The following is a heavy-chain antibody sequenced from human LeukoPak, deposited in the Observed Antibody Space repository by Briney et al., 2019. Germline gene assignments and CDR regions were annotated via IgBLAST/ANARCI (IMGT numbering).Heavy chain of an antibody. CDR2: MYNSGST. J-gene: IGHJ4*02. CDR1: GGSISGSY. D-gene: IGHD4-17*01. Sequence: SETLSLTCTVSGGSISGSYWSWIRQPPGKELEWLAYMYNSGSTNYNPSLKSRVTISIDTSKNQFSLKLSSLTAADTAIYYCARGIESYGGYGYWGQGILVTVSS. V-gene: IGHV4-59*01. CDR3: ARGIESYGGYGY.